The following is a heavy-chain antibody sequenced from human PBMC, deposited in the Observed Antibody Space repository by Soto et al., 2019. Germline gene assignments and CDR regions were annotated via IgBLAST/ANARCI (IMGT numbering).Heavy chain of an antibody. D-gene: IGHD5-18*01. CDR3: ARDYVDTALDV. V-gene: IGHV3-33*01. CDR1: GFTFSSYG. Sequence: QVQLVESGGGVVQPGRSLRLSCAASGFTFSSYGMHWVRQAPGKGLEWVAVIWYDGSNKYYADSVKGRFTISRDNSKNTLDLQMNSLRAEDTAVYYCARDYVDTALDVWGQGTTVTVSS. CDR2: IWYDGSNK. J-gene: IGHJ6*02.